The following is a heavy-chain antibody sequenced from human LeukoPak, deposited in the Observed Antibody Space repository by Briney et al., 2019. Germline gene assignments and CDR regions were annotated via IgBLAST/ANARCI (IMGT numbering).Heavy chain of an antibody. J-gene: IGHJ4*02. D-gene: IGHD3-10*01. Sequence: GASVKVSCKASGYTFTSYGISWVRQAPGQGLEWMGWISAYNGNTNYAQKLQGRVTMTTDTSTSTAYIELRSLRSDDTAVYYCARDHQLLWFGESPADYWGQGTLVTVSS. CDR3: ARDHQLLWFGESPADY. CDR1: GYTFTSYG. V-gene: IGHV1-18*01. CDR2: ISAYNGNT.